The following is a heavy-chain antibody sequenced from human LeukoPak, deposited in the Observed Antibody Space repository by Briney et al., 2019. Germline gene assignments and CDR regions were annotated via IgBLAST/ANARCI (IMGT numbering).Heavy chain of an antibody. Sequence: SETLSLTCSVSGGSISSSRSYWGWIRLTPGKGLEWVGSIYYNGDTYYNPSFKSRVSMSVDTAKNQISLILTSVTAADTAVYYCSREGYSCPNWFDTWGQGTLVTVSS. J-gene: IGHJ5*02. CDR2: IYYNGDT. V-gene: IGHV4-39*07. D-gene: IGHD4-11*01. CDR3: SREGYSCPNWFDT. CDR1: GGSISSSRSY.